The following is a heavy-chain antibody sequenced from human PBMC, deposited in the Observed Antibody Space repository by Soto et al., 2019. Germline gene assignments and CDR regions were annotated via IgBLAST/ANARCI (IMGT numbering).Heavy chain of an antibody. J-gene: IGHJ4*02. CDR3: ARGPSGDKVDY. CDR2: IYNGGRT. V-gene: IGHV4-30-4*01. CDR1: TVSISSIYDY. D-gene: IGHD7-27*01. Sequence: QVQLQESGPILVKPSQTLSLTFTVSTVSISSIYDYWSWIRQSPDKGLEWIGHIYNGGRTYNNPSLTSRVTISVDTSKNQFSLQLRSVTAADTAVYYGARGPSGDKVDYWGQGTRVTV.